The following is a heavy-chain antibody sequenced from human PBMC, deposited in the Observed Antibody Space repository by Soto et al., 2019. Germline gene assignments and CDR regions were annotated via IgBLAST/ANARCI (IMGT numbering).Heavy chain of an antibody. CDR1: GYTFTSYA. CDR2: INAGNGNT. Sequence: GXSVKVSFKPSGYTFTSYAMHWVRQAPGQRLEWMGWINAGNGNTKYSQKFQGRVTITRDTSASTAYMELSSLRSEDTAVYYCARSNPLVGATHWGQGTLVTVSS. J-gene: IGHJ4*02. V-gene: IGHV1-3*01. CDR3: ARSNPLVGATH. D-gene: IGHD1-26*01.